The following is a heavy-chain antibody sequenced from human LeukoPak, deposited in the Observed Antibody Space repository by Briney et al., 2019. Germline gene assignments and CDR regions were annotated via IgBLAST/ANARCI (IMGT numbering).Heavy chain of an antibody. CDR3: TTDLGLTMIRGVIVY. D-gene: IGHD3-10*01. CDR2: IKSKGDGETT. CDR1: GFTLTNAW. V-gene: IGHV3-15*01. J-gene: IGHJ4*02. Sequence: TGGSLRLSCAASGFTLTNAWMTWVRQAPGKGLEWVGRIKSKGDGETTDYAAPVKGRFSMSRDDSKATMYLQMYSLEAEDTAVYYCTTDLGLTMIRGVIVYWGQGALVTVSS.